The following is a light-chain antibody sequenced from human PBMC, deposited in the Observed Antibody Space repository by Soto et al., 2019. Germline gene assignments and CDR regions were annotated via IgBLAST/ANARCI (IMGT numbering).Light chain of an antibody. Sequence: DIVMTQSPLSLPVTPGEPASISCRPSQSLLHSNGHNYLDRYLQKPGQSAQLLIYLGSNRASWVQDRIRGGGAGTEFSLKIRRLEAEDVGVYYCKRGGYSPRTCGQGTKAEIK. CDR3: KRGGYSPRT. CDR2: LGS. CDR1: QSLLHSNGHNY. V-gene: IGKV2-28*01. J-gene: IGKJ1*01.